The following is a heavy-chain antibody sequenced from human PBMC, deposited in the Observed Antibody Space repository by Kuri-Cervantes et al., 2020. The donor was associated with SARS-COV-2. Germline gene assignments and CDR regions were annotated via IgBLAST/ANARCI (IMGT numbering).Heavy chain of an antibody. V-gene: IGHV3-43*01. CDR3: ARPGGTFYYSYYMDV. Sequence: GESLKISCAASGFSFDDYTMHWVRQAPGKGLEWVSHISWDGDKTNYADSMKGRFTISRDNSKNSLFLQMTRLKTDDSALYYCARPGGTFYYSYYMDVWGRGTTVTVSS. J-gene: IGHJ6*03. CDR2: ISWDGDKT. D-gene: IGHD3-10*01. CDR1: GFSFDDYT.